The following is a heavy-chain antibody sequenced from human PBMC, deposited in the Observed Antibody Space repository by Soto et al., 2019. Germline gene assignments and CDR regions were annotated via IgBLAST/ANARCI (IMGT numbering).Heavy chain of an antibody. D-gene: IGHD1-1*01. V-gene: IGHV5-51*01. Sequence: GESLKISCKGSGYSFNTYWIGWVRQMPGKGLEWMGIIYPGDSDTRYSPAFQGHVTISADKPSSTAYLQWSSLEASDTAIYYCARQETTSPLDYWGQGTLVTVSS. CDR2: IYPGDSDT. CDR1: GYSFNTYW. CDR3: ARQETTSPLDY. J-gene: IGHJ4*02.